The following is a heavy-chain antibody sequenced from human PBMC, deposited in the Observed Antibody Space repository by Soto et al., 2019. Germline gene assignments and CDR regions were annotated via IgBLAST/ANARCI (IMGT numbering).Heavy chain of an antibody. D-gene: IGHD6-19*01. CDR1: GYTFTSYG. Sequence: QVQLVQSGAEVKKPGASVKVSCKASGYTFTSYGISWVRQAPGQGLEWMGWISAYNGNTNYAQKLQGRVTMTTDTSTSTAYMELRSLRSDDTAVYYCARGARGAVAGHEGWYFDLWGRGNLVTVSS. CDR2: ISAYNGNT. J-gene: IGHJ2*01. V-gene: IGHV1-18*04. CDR3: ARGARGAVAGHEGWYFDL.